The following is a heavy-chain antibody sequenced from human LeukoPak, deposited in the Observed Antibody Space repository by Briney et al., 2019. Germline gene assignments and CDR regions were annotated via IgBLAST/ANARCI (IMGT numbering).Heavy chain of an antibody. J-gene: IGHJ3*02. V-gene: IGHV1-69*04. CDR1: GGTFSSYA. Sequence: SVKVSCKASGGTFSSYAISWVRQAPGQGLEWMGRIIPILGIANYAQKFQGRVTITADKSTSTAYMELSSLRSEDTAVYYCARERASHIVVVTAAFDIWGQGTMVTVSS. D-gene: IGHD2-21*02. CDR3: ARERASHIVVVTAAFDI. CDR2: IIPILGIA.